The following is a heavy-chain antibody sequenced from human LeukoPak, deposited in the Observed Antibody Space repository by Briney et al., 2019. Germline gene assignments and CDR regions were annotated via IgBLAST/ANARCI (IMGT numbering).Heavy chain of an antibody. Sequence: PGGSLRLSCAASGFTFSSYSMNWVRQAPGKGLEWISYIGTSSSTIYYADSVKGRFTFSRDNAQNSLYLQMNSLRAEDTAVYYCARDKSYSFDYWGQGTLVTVSS. CDR2: IGTSSSTI. J-gene: IGHJ4*02. D-gene: IGHD2-15*01. V-gene: IGHV3-48*01. CDR3: ARDKSYSFDY. CDR1: GFTFSSYS.